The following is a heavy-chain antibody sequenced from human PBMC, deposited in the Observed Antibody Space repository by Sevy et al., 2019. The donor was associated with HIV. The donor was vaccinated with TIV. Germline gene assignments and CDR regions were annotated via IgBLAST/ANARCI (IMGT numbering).Heavy chain of an antibody. V-gene: IGHV3-30*02. D-gene: IGHD3-10*01. CDR3: AKALWFSQGGYYYYGMGV. CDR2: IRYDGSNK. CDR1: GFTFSSYG. Sequence: GGSLRLSCAASGFTFSSYGMHWVRQAPGKGLEWVAFIRYDGSNKYYADSVKGRFTISRDNSKNTLYLQMNSLRAEDTAVYYCAKALWFSQGGYYYYGMGVWGQGTTVTVSS. J-gene: IGHJ6*02.